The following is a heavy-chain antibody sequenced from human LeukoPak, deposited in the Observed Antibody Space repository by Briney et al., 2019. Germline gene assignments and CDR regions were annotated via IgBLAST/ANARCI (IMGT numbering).Heavy chain of an antibody. Sequence: SVKVSCKASGYTFTSYGISWVRQAPGQGLEWMGGIIPIFGTANYAQKFQGRVTITADESTSTAYMELSSLRSEDTAVYYCARENPTIDYGGNSGFDYWGQGTLVTVSS. CDR2: IIPIFGTA. V-gene: IGHV1-69*13. CDR3: ARENPTIDYGGNSGFDY. J-gene: IGHJ4*02. CDR1: GYTFTSYG. D-gene: IGHD4-23*01.